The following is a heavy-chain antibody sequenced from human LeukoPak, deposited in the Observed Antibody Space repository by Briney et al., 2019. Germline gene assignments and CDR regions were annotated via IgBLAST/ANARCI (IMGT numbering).Heavy chain of an antibody. CDR1: GFTFSNYA. CDR2: ISYDGVNK. D-gene: IGHD6-13*01. J-gene: IGHJ5*02. CDR3: AREYLAAVGTGWFDP. V-gene: IGHV3-30*04. Sequence: PGRSLRLSCAASGFTFSNYAVHWVRQSPGKGLEWVAVISYDGVNKYYGDSVKGRFTISRDNSKNTLYLQMNSPRAEDTAVYYCAREYLAAVGTGWFDPWGQGTLVTVSS.